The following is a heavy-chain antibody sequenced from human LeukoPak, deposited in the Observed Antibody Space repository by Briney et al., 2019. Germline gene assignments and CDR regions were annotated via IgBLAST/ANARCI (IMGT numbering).Heavy chain of an antibody. V-gene: IGHV3-21*01. J-gene: IGHJ4*02. D-gene: IGHD3-22*01. CDR3: ARSYYDSSGYPHSYPDV. Sequence: GGSLTLFCTASGFTFSSYTMNWVRHAPGKGLEWVSSISETSIYINYADSVKGRFTISRDNAKYSLYLQMTSLRAEDTAVYYCARSYYDSSGYPHSYPDVWSQGCLVTVSS. CDR2: ISETSIYI. CDR1: GFTFSSYT.